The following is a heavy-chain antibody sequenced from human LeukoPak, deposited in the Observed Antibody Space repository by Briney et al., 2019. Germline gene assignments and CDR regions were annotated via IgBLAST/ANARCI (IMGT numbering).Heavy chain of an antibody. Sequence: SGPTLGNPTQTLTLTCTFSGFSLSTSGMRVSWIRQPPGKALEWVARIDWDDDKFYSTSLKTRLTISKDTSKNQVVLTMTNMDPVDTATYYCARSRVRLLWFGEQFDYWGQGTLVTVSS. J-gene: IGHJ4*02. CDR1: GFSLSTSGMR. CDR3: ARSRVRLLWFGEQFDY. CDR2: IDWDDDK. D-gene: IGHD3-10*01. V-gene: IGHV2-70*04.